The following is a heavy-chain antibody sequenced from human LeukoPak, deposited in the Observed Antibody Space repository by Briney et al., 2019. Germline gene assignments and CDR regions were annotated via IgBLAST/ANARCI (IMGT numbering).Heavy chain of an antibody. V-gene: IGHV3-7*01. CDR2: ITGDESAR. Sequence: GGSLRLSCAASGFTFSTYWMAWVRQAPGKGLEWVANITGDESARHRTDSVKGRFTISRDNAQNSVYLQMSCLRGEDTAVYYCARDVGGSLDYWGQGTLVTVAS. CDR3: ARDVGGSLDY. J-gene: IGHJ4*02. CDR1: GFTFSTYW. D-gene: IGHD1-26*01.